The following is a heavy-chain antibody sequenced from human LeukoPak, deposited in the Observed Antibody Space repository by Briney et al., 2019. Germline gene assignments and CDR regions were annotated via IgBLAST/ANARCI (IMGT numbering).Heavy chain of an antibody. V-gene: IGHV1-18*01. D-gene: IGHD2-15*01. CDR1: GYTFTSYG. Sequence: ASVKVSCKASGYTFTSYGISWVRQAPGQGLEWMGWISAYNGNTNYAQKLQGRVTMTTDTSTSTAYMELRSLRSDDTAVYYCARAGLDFNCSGGSCYPNVRLDYWGQGTLVTVSS. CDR2: ISAYNGNT. CDR3: ARAGLDFNCSGGSCYPNVRLDY. J-gene: IGHJ4*02.